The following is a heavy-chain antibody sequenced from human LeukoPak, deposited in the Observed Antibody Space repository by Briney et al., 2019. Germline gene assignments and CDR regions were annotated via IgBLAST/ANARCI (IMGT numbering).Heavy chain of an antibody. D-gene: IGHD1-1*01. CDR3: ARGGRLERLPFDY. CDR2: ISAYNGNT. CDR1: GYILTSYG. J-gene: IGHJ4*02. Sequence: GASVTVSCKCSGYILTSYGFSWVRQSRGQGLEWMGWISAYNGNTNYAQKLQGRVTMTTDTSTSTAYMELRSLRSEDTAVFYLARGGRLERLPFDYWGQGTLVTVSS. V-gene: IGHV1-18*01.